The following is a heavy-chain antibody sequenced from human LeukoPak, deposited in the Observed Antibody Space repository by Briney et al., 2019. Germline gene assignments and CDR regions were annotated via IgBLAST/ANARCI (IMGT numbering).Heavy chain of an antibody. CDR3: AKDGGEYYDILTGYYPRLYYMDV. CDR2: ISGSGGST. J-gene: IGHJ6*03. Sequence: PGGTLRLSCVASGFTFSTYGMSWVRQAPGKGLEWVSAISGSGGSTCYADSVKGRFTISRDNSKNTLYLQMNSLRAEDTAVYYCAKDGGEYYDILTGYYPRLYYMDVWGKGTTVTISS. CDR1: GFTFSTYG. D-gene: IGHD3-9*01. V-gene: IGHV3-23*01.